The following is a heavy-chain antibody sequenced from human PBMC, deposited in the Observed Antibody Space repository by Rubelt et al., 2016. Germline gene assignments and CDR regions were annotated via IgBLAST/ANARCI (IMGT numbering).Heavy chain of an antibody. D-gene: IGHD3-10*01. Sequence: EWIGYIYYSGSTNYNPSPKSRVTISVDTSKNQFSLTLSSVTAADTAVYYCARVSMVRGVDNYFDYWGQGTLVTVSS. J-gene: IGHJ4*02. CDR3: ARVSMVRGVDNYFDY. CDR2: IYYSGST. V-gene: IGHV4-59*01.